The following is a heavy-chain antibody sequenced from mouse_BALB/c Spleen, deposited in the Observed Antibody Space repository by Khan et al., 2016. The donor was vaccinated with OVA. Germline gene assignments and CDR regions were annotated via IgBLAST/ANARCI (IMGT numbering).Heavy chain of an antibody. CDR3: ARNSYRYDFAY. CDR1: GFSLTTYG. V-gene: IGHV2-4-1*01. D-gene: IGHD2-14*01. CDR2: IWSGGST. J-gene: IGHJ3*01. Sequence: QVRLQQSGPGPVQPSQSLSITCTVTGFSLTTYGVHWVRQSPGKGLEWLGVIWSGGSTDYTAAFISRLSISKDNSKSQVFFNMNSLQADDTAIYYCARNSYRYDFAYWGQGTLVTVAA.